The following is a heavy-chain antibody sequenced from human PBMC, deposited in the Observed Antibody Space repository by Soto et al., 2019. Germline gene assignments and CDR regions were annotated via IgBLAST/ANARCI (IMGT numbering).Heavy chain of an antibody. CDR2: IYSGGST. D-gene: IGHD3-10*01. CDR1: GFTVISNY. V-gene: IGHV3-53*01. CDR3: ARDGNYGSGSWYYYGMDV. J-gene: IGHJ6*02. Sequence: GGSLRLSCAASGFTVISNYMSWVRQAPGKGLEWVSVIYSGGSTYYADSVKGRFTISRDNSKNTLYLQMNSLRAEDTAVYYCARDGNYGSGSWYYYGMDVWGQGTTVTVSS.